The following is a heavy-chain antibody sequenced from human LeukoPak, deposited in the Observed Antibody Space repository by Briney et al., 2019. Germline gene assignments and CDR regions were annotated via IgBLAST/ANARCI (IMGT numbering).Heavy chain of an antibody. V-gene: IGHV3-9*01. D-gene: IGHD3-22*01. J-gene: IGHJ4*02. Sequence: GRSLRLSCAASGFTFDDYAMHWVRQAPGKGLEWVSGISWNSGYMGYADSVKGRFTISRDNAKNSLYLQMNSLRAEDTALYYCVKARSTYYYDTSGCYSGFDYWGQGTLVTVSS. CDR1: GFTFDDYA. CDR3: VKARSTYYYDTSGCYSGFDY. CDR2: ISWNSGYM.